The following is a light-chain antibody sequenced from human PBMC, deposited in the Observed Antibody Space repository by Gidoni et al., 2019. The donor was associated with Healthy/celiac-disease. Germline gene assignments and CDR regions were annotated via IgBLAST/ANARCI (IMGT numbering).Light chain of an antibody. CDR2: GNT. J-gene: IGLJ3*02. CDR3: QSYDSSLSGWGWV. V-gene: IGLV1-40*01. CDR1: RSNIGAGYD. Sequence: QSVLTQPPSVSGAPGQRVTISCTGSRSNIGAGYDVQWYQQVPGTAPKLLIHGNTNRPSGVPDRFSGSKSGTSASLAITGLHAEDEADYYCQSYDSSLSGWGWVFGGGTKLTVL.